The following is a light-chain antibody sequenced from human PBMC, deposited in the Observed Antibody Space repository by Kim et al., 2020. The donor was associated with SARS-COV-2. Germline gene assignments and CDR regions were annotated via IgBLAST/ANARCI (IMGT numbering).Light chain of an antibody. J-gene: IGLJ1*01. Sequence: QSALTQPRSVSGSPGQSITISCTGTSGGVGGYNFVSWYQQHPGKVPKLIIFDVSKRPSGVPDRFSGSKSGNTASLTISGLQSEDEADYYCCSYAANPSFGTGTKLTV. CDR2: DVS. CDR1: SGGVGGYNF. V-gene: IGLV2-11*01. CDR3: CSYAANPS.